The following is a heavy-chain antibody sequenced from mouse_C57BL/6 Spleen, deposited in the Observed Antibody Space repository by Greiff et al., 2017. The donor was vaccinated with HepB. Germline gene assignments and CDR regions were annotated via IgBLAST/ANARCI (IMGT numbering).Heavy chain of an antibody. J-gene: IGHJ4*01. CDR3: ARKDYYGSSYYAMDY. D-gene: IGHD1-1*01. Sequence: VQLQQSGAELVRPGPSVKVSCKASGYAFTNYLIEWVKQRPGQGLEWIGVINPGSGGTNYNEKFKGKATLTADKSSSTAYMQLSSLTSEDSAVYFCARKDYYGSSYYAMDYWGQGTSVTVSS. CDR1: GYAFTNYL. CDR2: INPGSGGT. V-gene: IGHV1-54*01.